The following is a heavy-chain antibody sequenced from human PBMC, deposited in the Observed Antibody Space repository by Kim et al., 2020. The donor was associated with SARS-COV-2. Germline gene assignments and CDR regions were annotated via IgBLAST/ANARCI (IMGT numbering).Heavy chain of an antibody. CDR3: ARVGSSSRPFDY. J-gene: IGHJ4*02. D-gene: IGHD6-13*01. Sequence: NYAQKIQGRVTMTTDTSTRTAYMELRSLRSDDTAVYYCARVGSSSRPFDYWGQGTLVTVSS. V-gene: IGHV1-18*01.